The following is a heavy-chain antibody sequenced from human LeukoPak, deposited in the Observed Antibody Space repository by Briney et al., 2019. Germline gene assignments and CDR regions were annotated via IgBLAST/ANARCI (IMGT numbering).Heavy chain of an antibody. J-gene: IGHJ4*02. CDR3: TRDAASDF. CDR1: GLSFSDYV. CDR2: ISPSGRSV. Sequence: PGGSLRLSCAGSGLSFSDYVMNWVRQAPGKGLEWLTFISPSGRSVSYADSVKGRFTIARDNAKKSLYLQMDSLRGEDTAIYYCTRDAASDFWGQGTLVTVSS. V-gene: IGHV3-48*03. D-gene: IGHD6-25*01.